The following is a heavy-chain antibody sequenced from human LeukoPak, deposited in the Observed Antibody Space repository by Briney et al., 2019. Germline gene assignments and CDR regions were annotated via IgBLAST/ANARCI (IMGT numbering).Heavy chain of an antibody. Sequence: SETLSLTCTVSGDSVSSDYLWDWVRQPPGKGLEWIGSMYHSGSTYYNPSLKSRVTISIDTSKNQFSLRLSSVTAADTAVYYCVRRKADSSGYYYVDFWGQGTLVTVSS. V-gene: IGHV4-38-2*02. CDR3: VRRKADSSGYYYVDF. CDR2: MYHSGST. CDR1: GDSVSSDYL. D-gene: IGHD3-22*01. J-gene: IGHJ4*02.